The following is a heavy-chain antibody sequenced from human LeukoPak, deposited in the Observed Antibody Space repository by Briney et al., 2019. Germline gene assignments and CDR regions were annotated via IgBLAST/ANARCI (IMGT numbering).Heavy chain of an antibody. CDR1: GFTFSSYS. CDR2: ISSSSSTI. CDR3: ARAQYSSSSAFDI. J-gene: IGHJ3*02. Sequence: GGSLRLSCAASGFTFSSYSMNWVRQAPGKGLEWVSYISSSSSTIYYADSVKGRFTISRDNAKNSLYLQMDSLRAEDTAVYYCARAQYSSSSAFDIWGQGTMVTVSS. V-gene: IGHV3-48*01. D-gene: IGHD6-6*01.